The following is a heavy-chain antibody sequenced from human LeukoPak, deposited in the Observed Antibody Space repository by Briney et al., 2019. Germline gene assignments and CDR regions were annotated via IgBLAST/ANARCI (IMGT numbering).Heavy chain of an antibody. CDR1: GFTFSSYE. CDR2: ISSSGSTI. Sequence: GGSLRLSCAASGFTFSSYEMNWVRQAPGKGLEWVSYISSSGSTIYYADSVKGRFTISRENAKNSLYLQMNSLRAEDTAVYYCARGVEWHIVATTAFDIWGQGTMVTVSS. D-gene: IGHD5-12*01. J-gene: IGHJ3*02. CDR3: ARGVEWHIVATTAFDI. V-gene: IGHV3-48*03.